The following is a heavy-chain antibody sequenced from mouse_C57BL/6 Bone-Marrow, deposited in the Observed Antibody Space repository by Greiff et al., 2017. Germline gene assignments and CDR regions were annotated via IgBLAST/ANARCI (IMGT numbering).Heavy chain of an antibody. J-gene: IGHJ2*01. CDR3: SSFDGNYFDF. CDR1: GFNIKDYY. V-gene: IGHV14-4*01. Sequence: VQLKESGAELVRPGASVKLSCTASGFNIKDYYIHWVKQRPEQGLEWIGWIDPAIGDTEYASKFQGKATITSDTSSNTAYLQLSSLTSEDTAVYYCSSFDGNYFDFWGQGTPLTVAS. D-gene: IGHD2-3*01. CDR2: IDPAIGDT.